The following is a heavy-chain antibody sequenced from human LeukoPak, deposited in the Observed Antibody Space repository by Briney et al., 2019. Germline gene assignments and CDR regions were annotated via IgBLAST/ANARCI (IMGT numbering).Heavy chain of an antibody. D-gene: IGHD3-22*01. V-gene: IGHV3-74*01. CDR3: ARDLMGSYYYDSSGYSDY. Sequence: QSGGSLRLPCAASGFTFSSYWMHWVRQAPGKGLVWVSRINSDGSSTSYADSVKGRFTISRDNAKNTLYLQMNSLRAEDTAVYYCARDLMGSYYYDSSGYSDYWGQGTLVTVSS. J-gene: IGHJ4*02. CDR2: INSDGSST. CDR1: GFTFSSYW.